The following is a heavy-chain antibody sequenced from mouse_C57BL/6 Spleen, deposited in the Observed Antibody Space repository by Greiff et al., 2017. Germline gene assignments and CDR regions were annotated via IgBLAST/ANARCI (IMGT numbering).Heavy chain of an antibody. J-gene: IGHJ1*03. CDR1: GFNIKDYY. Sequence: VHVKQSGAELVRPGASVKLSCTASGFNIKDYYMHWVKQRPEQGLEWIGRIDPEDGDTEYAPKFPGKATMTADTSSHTAYLQLSSLTSADTAVYYCTTLYASSHWYFDVWGTGTTVTVSS. D-gene: IGHD1-1*01. CDR3: TTLYASSHWYFDV. V-gene: IGHV14-1*01. CDR2: IDPEDGDT.